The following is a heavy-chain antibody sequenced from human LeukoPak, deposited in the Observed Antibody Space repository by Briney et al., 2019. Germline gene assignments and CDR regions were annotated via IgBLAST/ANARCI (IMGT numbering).Heavy chain of an antibody. J-gene: IGHJ6*03. CDR3: ARDKARIPDYYYMDV. V-gene: IGHV3-7*01. Sequence: PGGSLRLACAASGFTFSSYWMSWVGQAPGKGLERVANIKQDGSEKYYVDSVKGRFTISRDNAKNSLYLQMNSLRAEDTAVYYCARDKARIPDYYYMDVWGKGTTVTVSS. CDR2: IKQDGSEK. D-gene: IGHD1-26*01. CDR1: GFTFSSYW.